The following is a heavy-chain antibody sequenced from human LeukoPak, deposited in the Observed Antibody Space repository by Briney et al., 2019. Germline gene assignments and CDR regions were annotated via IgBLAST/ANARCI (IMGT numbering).Heavy chain of an antibody. D-gene: IGHD2-21*01. J-gene: IGHJ5*02. V-gene: IGHV3-23*01. CDR3: AKVVGSGFRYPTYNWFDP. CDR1: GFTFSSYA. Sequence: GGSLRVSCAASGFTFSSYAMSWVRQAPGKGLEWVSAISGSGGNTYYADSVKGRFTISRDNSKNTLDLQMNSLRAEDTAVYYCAKVVGSGFRYPTYNWFDPWGQGTLVTVSS. CDR2: ISGSGGNT.